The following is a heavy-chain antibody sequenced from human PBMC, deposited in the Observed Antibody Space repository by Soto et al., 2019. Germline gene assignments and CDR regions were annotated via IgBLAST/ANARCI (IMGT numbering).Heavy chain of an antibody. Sequence: EVQLVESGGGLVKPGGSLRLSCAASAFTFSSYSMNWVRQAPGKGLEWVSSISSSSSYIYYADSVKGRFTISRDNAKNSLYLQMNSLRAEDTAVYYCARDDVFTYYDFWSGRPYDAFDIWGQGTMVTVSS. D-gene: IGHD3-3*01. CDR2: ISSSSSYI. V-gene: IGHV3-21*01. J-gene: IGHJ3*02. CDR3: ARDDVFTYYDFWSGRPYDAFDI. CDR1: AFTFSSYS.